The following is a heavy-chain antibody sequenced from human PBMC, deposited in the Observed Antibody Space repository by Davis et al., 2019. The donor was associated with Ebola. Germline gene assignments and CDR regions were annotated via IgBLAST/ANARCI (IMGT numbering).Heavy chain of an antibody. V-gene: IGHV3-11*04. CDR3: ARDSVREHYYYYGMDV. Sequence: GGSLRLSCTASGFTFSDYYMSWIRQAPGKGLEWVSYISSSGSTIYYADSVKGRFTISRDNAKNSLYLQMNSLRAEDTAVYYCARDSVREHYYYYGMDVWGQGTTVTVSS. CDR2: ISSSGSTI. CDR1: GFTFSDYY. J-gene: IGHJ6*02. D-gene: IGHD3-10*01.